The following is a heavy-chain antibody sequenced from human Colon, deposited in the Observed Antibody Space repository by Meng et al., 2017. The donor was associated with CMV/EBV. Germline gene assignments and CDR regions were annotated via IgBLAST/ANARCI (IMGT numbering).Heavy chain of an antibody. CDR2: FYFNEDTNYRSN. Sequence: SETLSLTCTVSGGSLRSAAYFWSWIRQSPGRGLEWIGNFYFNEDTNYRSNNYNPYLRGRAIISLDTSRNQVSLRLNSVTAADTAVYYCARAPYYYYGMDVWGQGTTVTVSS. J-gene: IGHJ6*02. CDR1: GGSLRSAAYF. V-gene: IGHV4-61*08. CDR3: ARAPYYYYGMDV.